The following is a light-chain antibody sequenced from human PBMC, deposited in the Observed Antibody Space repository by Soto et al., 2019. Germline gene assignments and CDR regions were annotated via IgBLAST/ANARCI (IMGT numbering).Light chain of an antibody. CDR1: QIINSW. V-gene: IGKV1-5*03. CDR3: RQYNSYWT. CDR2: KVS. Sequence: DIQMTQSPSTLSAFVGDRVTITCRASQIINSWLAWYQQKPGKAPKLLIYKVSTLGSGVPSRFTGSGSGTEFTLTISSLQPDDSATYYCRQYNSYWTFGQGTKVEIK. J-gene: IGKJ1*01.